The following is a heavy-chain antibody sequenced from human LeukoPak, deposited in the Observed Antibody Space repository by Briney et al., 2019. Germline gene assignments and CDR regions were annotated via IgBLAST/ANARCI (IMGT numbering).Heavy chain of an antibody. CDR3: ARDDTRKTYYDFWSGGLDY. V-gene: IGHV1-69*05. CDR2: IIPIFGTA. Sequence: ASVKVSCKASGGTFSSYVISWVRQAPGQGLEWMGGIIPIFGTANYAQKFQGRVTITTDESTSTAYMELSSLRSEDTAVYYCARDDTRKTYYDFWSGGLDYWGQGTLVTVSS. D-gene: IGHD3-3*01. CDR1: GGTFSSYV. J-gene: IGHJ4*02.